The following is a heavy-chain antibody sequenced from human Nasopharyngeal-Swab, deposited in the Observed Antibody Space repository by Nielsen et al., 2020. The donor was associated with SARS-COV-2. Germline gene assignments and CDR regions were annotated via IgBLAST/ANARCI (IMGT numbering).Heavy chain of an antibody. CDR3: AKDASNYGSGSSWDIDY. CDR2: ISGSGGST. V-gene: IGHV3-23*01. Sequence: WIRQPPGKGLGWVSAISGSGGSTYYADSVKGRFTISRDNSKNTLYLQMNSLRAEDTAVYYCAKDASNYGSGSSWDIDYWGQGTLVTVSS. D-gene: IGHD3-10*01. J-gene: IGHJ4*02.